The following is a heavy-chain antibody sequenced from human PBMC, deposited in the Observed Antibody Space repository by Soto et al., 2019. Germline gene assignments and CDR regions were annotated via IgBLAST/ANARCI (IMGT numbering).Heavy chain of an antibody. D-gene: IGHD6-13*01. J-gene: IGHJ5*02. V-gene: IGHV4-30-2*01. CDR2: IYHSGST. CDR3: ARVFSDSRSFFDL. CDR1: GGSISSGGYS. Sequence: SETLSLTCAVSGGSISSGGYSWSWIRQPPGKGLEWIGYIYHSGSTYYNPSLKSRVTISVDRSKNQFSLKLSSVTAADTAVYYCARVFSDSRSFFDLCGQGTLVTVSS.